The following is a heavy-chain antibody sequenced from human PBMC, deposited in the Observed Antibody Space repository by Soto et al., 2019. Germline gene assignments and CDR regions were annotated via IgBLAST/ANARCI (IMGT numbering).Heavy chain of an antibody. CDR3: ARASGTYYNLGYYYYMDV. J-gene: IGHJ6*03. CDR2: MYNSGST. D-gene: IGHD3-10*01. V-gene: IGHV4-59*01. Sequence: SETLSLTCTVSGGSISSYYWSCIRQPPGKGLEWIGYMYNSGSTNYNPSLKSRVTISEDTSKNQFSLKLSSVTAADTAVYYCARASGTYYNLGYYYYMDVWGKGTTVTVSS. CDR1: GGSISSYY.